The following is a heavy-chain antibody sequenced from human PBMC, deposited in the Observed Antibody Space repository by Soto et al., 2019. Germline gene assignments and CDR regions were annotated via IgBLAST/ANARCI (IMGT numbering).Heavy chain of an antibody. CDR1: GFTFDDYA. CDR2: ISWNSGSI. CDR3: AKEQWELLRVRGPDAFDI. Sequence: GGSLRLSCAASGFTFDDYAMHWVRQAPGKGLEWVSGISWNSGSIGYADSVKGRFTISRDNAKNSLYLQMNSLRAEDTALYYCAKEQWELLRVRGPDAFDIWGQGTMVTVSS. V-gene: IGHV3-9*01. D-gene: IGHD1-26*01. J-gene: IGHJ3*02.